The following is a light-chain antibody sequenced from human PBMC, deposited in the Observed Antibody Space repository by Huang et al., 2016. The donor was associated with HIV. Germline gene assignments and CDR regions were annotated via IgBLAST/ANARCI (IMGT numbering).Light chain of an antibody. CDR1: ESVGTN. Sequence: EIVMTQSPATLSAFPGKGTTLSCRARESVGTNLAWDQQKPGQAPSLVFYGASTRATGFPPRFRASGAWTEFTLSISGLQSEDFAIYYCQQYNNWPYTFGQGTKVEIE. V-gene: IGKV3-15*01. J-gene: IGKJ2*01. CDR3: QQYNNWPYT. CDR2: GAS.